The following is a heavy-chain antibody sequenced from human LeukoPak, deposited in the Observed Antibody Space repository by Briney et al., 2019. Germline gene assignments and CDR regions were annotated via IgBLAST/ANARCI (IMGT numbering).Heavy chain of an antibody. J-gene: IGHJ4*02. CDR1: GFTFSSYE. D-gene: IGHD2-21*02. CDR2: ISSSGSTI. V-gene: IGHV3-48*03. Sequence: GGSLRLSCAASGFTFSSYEMNWVRQAPGKGLEWVSYISSSGSTIYYADSVKGRFTISRDNSKNTLYLQMNSLRAEDTAVYYCAKDLQVTPDYWGQGTLVTVSS. CDR3: AKDLQVTPDY.